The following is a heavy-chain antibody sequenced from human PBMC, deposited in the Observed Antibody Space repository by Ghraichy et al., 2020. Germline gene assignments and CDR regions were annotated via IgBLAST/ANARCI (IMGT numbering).Heavy chain of an antibody. D-gene: IGHD2-15*01. CDR2: ITDSDGTT. V-gene: IGHV3-23*01. CDR3: ARGTPGYCTGGSCYSGYWSFDL. J-gene: IGHJ2*01. Sequence: LSLTCAASGFSFANYGMSWVRQAPGKGLEWVSAITDSDGTTYYADSVKGRFTISRDNSKNTLFLQLDSLRAEDTALYHCARGTPGYCTGGSCYSGYWSFDLWGRGTLITVSS. CDR1: GFSFANYG.